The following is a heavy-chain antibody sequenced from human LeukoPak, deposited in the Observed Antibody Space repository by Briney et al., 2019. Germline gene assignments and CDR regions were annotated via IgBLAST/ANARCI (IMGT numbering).Heavy chain of an antibody. J-gene: IGHJ6*02. CDR1: GFTFSSYW. CDR3: ASMLRDVGWNYGVDV. CDR2: INSDGSST. Sequence: PGGSLRLSCAASGFTFSSYWMHWVRQAPGKGLVWVSRINSDGSSTSYADSVKGRFTISRDNAKNSLYLQMDSLRAEDTAVYYCASMLRDVGWNYGVDVWGQGTTVTVSS. D-gene: IGHD2-8*01. V-gene: IGHV3-74*01.